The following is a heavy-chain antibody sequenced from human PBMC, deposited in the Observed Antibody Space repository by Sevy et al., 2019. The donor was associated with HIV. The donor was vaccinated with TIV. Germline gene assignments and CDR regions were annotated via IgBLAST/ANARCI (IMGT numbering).Heavy chain of an antibody. Sequence: GGSLRLSCAASGFTFSNYEMYWVRQPPGKGLEWVATIGSHGADTRYADSVRGRFAISRDDSDTTDFLQMSSMRADATVIYYCANPPGPVPIAGDYWGQGTVVTVSS. V-gene: IGHV3-23*01. D-gene: IGHD3-10*01. CDR3: ANPPGPVPIAGDY. J-gene: IGHJ4*02. CDR2: IGSHGADT. CDR1: GFTFSNYE.